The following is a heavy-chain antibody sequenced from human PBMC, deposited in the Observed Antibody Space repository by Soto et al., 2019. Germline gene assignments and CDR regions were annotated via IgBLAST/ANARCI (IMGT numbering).Heavy chain of an antibody. V-gene: IGHV1-69*06. J-gene: IGHJ4*02. CDR2: IIPIFGTA. CDR1: GCTFSSYA. D-gene: IGHD3-22*01. Sequence: GASVKVSCKASGCTFSSYAISWVRQAPGQGLEWMGGIIPIFGTANYAQKFQGRVTITADKSTSTAYMELSSLRSEDTAVYYCASSPYYYDSSGYPQPEIDYWGQGTLVTVSS. CDR3: ASSPYYYDSSGYPQPEIDY.